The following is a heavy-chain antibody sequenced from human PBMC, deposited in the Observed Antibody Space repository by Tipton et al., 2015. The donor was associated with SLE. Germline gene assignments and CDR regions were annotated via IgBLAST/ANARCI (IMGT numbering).Heavy chain of an antibody. V-gene: IGHV4-34*01. CDR2: INHSGST. CDR3: AKRNDFWSGYYGYYYGMDV. Sequence: TLSLTCAVYGGSLSGNYWTWIRQPPGKGLEWIGEINHSGSTYYNPSLKGRVTISVDTSKNQFSLKLSSVTAADTAVYYCAKRNDFWSGYYGYYYGMDVWGQGTTVTVSS. CDR1: GGSLSGNY. J-gene: IGHJ6*02. D-gene: IGHD3-3*01.